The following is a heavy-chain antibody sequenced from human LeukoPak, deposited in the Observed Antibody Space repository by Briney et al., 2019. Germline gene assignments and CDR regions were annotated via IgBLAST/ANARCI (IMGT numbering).Heavy chain of an antibody. J-gene: IGHJ6*02. CDR1: GFTFSSNA. CDR2: ITGSGGGT. CDR3: AKRPQAVYALDV. V-gene: IGHV3-23*01. Sequence: GGSLRLSCAASGFTFSSNAMSWVRQAPGKGLEWVSAITGSGGGTYYADSVKGRFTISRDNSKNTLYLQMNSLRADDTAVYYCAKRPQAVYALDVWGQGTTVTVSS.